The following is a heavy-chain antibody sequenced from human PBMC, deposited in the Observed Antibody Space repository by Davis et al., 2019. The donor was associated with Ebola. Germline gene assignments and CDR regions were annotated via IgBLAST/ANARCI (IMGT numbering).Heavy chain of an antibody. Sequence: ASVKVSCKASGYTFTGYYMHWVRQAPGQGLEWMGWINPNSGGTNYAQKFQGRVTMTRDTSISTVYMELSSLRSEDTAVYYCARDLAVVTGFDYWGQGTLVTVSS. V-gene: IGHV1-2*02. D-gene: IGHD4-23*01. CDR2: INPNSGGT. CDR3: ARDLAVVTGFDY. J-gene: IGHJ4*02. CDR1: GYTFTGYY.